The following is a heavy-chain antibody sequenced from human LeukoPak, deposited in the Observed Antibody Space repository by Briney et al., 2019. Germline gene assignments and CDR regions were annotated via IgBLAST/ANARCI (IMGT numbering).Heavy chain of an antibody. V-gene: IGHV4-34*01. CDR1: GGSFSGYY. CDR2: INHSGST. CDR3: ARAWIQLWLRRSYVDY. J-gene: IGHJ4*02. Sequence: SETLSLTCAVYGGSFSGYYWSWIRQPPGKGLEWIGEINHSGSTNYNPSLKSRVTISVDTSKNQFSLKLSSVTAADTAVYYCARAWIQLWLRRSYVDYWGQGTLVTVSS. D-gene: IGHD5-18*01.